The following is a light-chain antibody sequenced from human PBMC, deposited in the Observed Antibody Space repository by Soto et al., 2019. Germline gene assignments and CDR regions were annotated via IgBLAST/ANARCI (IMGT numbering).Light chain of an antibody. J-gene: IGKJ1*01. V-gene: IGKV2-28*01. Sequence: DIVMTQSPLSLPVTPGEAASISCRSSQSLLHSNGYNYLDWYLQKPGQSPQLLIYLGSNRASGVPDRISGSGSGTDYTLEISRVEAEDVGVYYCMQALQTPPTFGQGTKVDIK. CDR1: QSLLHSNGYNY. CDR2: LGS. CDR3: MQALQTPPT.